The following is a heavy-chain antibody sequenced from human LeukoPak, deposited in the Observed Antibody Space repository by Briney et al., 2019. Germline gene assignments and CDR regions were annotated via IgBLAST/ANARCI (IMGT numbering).Heavy chain of an antibody. CDR3: ASTSSGWTRDYYFDY. V-gene: IGHV1-69*05. Sequence: SVKVSCKASGGTFSSYAISWVRQAPGQGLEWMGGIIPIFGTANYAQKFQGRVTITTDESTSTAYMELSSLRSEDTAVYYCASTSSGWTRDYYFDYWGQGTLVTVSS. D-gene: IGHD6-19*01. J-gene: IGHJ4*02. CDR1: GGTFSSYA. CDR2: IIPIFGTA.